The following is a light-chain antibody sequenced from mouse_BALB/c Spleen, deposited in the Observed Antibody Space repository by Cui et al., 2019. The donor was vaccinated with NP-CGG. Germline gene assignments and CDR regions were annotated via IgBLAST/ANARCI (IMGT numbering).Light chain of an antibody. V-gene: IGLV1*01. J-gene: IGLJ1*01. CDR2: GTN. CDR3: ALWYSNHWV. CDR1: TEAVTTSNY. Sequence: HAVVTQQSALTTSPGETVTLTCRSSTEAVTTSNYANWVQEKPDHLFTGLIGGTNNRVPGVPARFSGSLIGDKAALTITGAQTEDEAIYFCALWYSNHWVFGGGTKLTVL.